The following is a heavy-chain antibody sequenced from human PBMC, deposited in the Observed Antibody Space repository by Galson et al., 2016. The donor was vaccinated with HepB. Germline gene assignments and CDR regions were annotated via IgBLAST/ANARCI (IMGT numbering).Heavy chain of an antibody. D-gene: IGHD3-3*01. CDR1: GFTFSDYY. V-gene: IGHV3-11*06. CDR3: ARGVRNRYDFWTTNSYEPFAI. CDR2: ISSGSSYT. J-gene: IGHJ3*02. Sequence: SLRLSCAASGFTFSDYYMNWIRQAPGKGLEWISYISSGSSYTRYADSVKGRFTISRDNARNSLYLQMNSLRAEDTAVYYCARGVRNRYDFWTTNSYEPFAIWRHETMFTVSS.